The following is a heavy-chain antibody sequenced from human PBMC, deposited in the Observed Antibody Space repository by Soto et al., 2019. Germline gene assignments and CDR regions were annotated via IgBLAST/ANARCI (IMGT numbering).Heavy chain of an antibody. J-gene: IGHJ4*02. Sequence: PGESLKISCKGSGYSFTSYWIGWVRQMPGKGLEWMGIIYPGDSDTRYSPSFQGQVTISADKSISTAYLQWSSLKASDTAMYYCARHDQSAAGATPFDYWGQGTLVTVSS. CDR3: ARHDQSAAGATPFDY. V-gene: IGHV5-51*01. D-gene: IGHD6-13*01. CDR1: GYSFTSYW. CDR2: IYPGDSDT.